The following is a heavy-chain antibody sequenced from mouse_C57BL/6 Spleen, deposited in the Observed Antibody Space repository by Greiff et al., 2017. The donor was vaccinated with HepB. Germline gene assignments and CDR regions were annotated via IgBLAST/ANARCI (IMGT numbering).Heavy chain of an antibody. J-gene: IGHJ4*01. D-gene: IGHD1-1*01. CDR1: GFTFSSYA. CDR2: ISSGGDYI. Sequence: EVKLLESGEGLVKPGGSLKLSCAASGFTFSSYAMSWVRQTPEKRLEWVAYISSGGDYIYYADTVKGRFTISRDNARNTLYLQMSSLKSEDTAMYYCTRDNYYGSSYGAMDYWGQGTSVTVSS. V-gene: IGHV5-9-1*02. CDR3: TRDNYYGSSYGAMDY.